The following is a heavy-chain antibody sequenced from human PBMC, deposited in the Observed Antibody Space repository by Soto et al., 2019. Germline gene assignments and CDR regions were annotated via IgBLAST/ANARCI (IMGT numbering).Heavy chain of an antibody. J-gene: IGHJ4*02. D-gene: IGHD3-22*01. Sequence: QVQLVESGGGVVRPGRSLRLSCTASGFTFSNYAMHWVRQAPGKGLEWVAVISYDGSNKYYADSVKGRFTVSRDTSKNTLDLQMNSLRPEDTAVYHCAREPKYYDRGGYYLGLFDFWGQGTLVTVSS. CDR1: GFTFSNYA. CDR3: AREPKYYDRGGYYLGLFDF. CDR2: ISYDGSNK. V-gene: IGHV3-30-3*01.